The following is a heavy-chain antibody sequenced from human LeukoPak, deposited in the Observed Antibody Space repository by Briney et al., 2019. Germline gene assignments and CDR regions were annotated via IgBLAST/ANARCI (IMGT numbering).Heavy chain of an antibody. D-gene: IGHD6-19*01. CDR1: GFTFSSSS. Sequence: GGSLRLSCAASGFTFSSSSMNWVRQAPGKGLEWVSSISSSSSYIYYADSVKGRFTISRDNAKNSLYLQMNSLRAEDTAVYYCARDLGSSGSYWGQGTLVTVSS. V-gene: IGHV3-21*01. CDR3: ARDLGSSGSY. J-gene: IGHJ4*02. CDR2: ISSSSSYI.